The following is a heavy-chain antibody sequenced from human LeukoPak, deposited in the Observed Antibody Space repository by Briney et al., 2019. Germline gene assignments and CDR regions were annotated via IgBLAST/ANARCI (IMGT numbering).Heavy chain of an antibody. V-gene: IGHV3-23*01. CDR1: GFTFSSYA. J-gene: IGHJ5*02. CDR2: ISGSGGST. Sequence: GGSLRLSCAASGFTFSSYAMSWVRQAPGKGLEWVSAISGSGGSTYYADSVKGRFTIYRDNSENTLYLQMNSLRAEDTAVYYCAKDGPYGSGSYYPDNWFDPWGQGTLVTVSS. CDR3: AKDGPYGSGSYYPDNWFDP. D-gene: IGHD3-10*01.